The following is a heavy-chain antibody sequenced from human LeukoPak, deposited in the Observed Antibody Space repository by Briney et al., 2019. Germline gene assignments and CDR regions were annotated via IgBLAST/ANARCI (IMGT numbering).Heavy chain of an antibody. D-gene: IGHD3-22*01. V-gene: IGHV4-4*07. CDR2: LYTSGST. CDR1: GASIGSYY. Sequence: SETLSLTCTVSGASIGSYYWSWIRQPAGKGLEWIGRLYTSGSTNYNPSLKSRVTISVDKSKNQFSLKLSSVTAADTAVYYCARDYYDTSGFYGRGGHYYMDVWGKGTTVTVSS. J-gene: IGHJ6*03. CDR3: ARDYYDTSGFYGRGGHYYMDV.